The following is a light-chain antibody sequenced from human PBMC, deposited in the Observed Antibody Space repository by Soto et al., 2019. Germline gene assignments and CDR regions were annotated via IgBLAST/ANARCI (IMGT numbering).Light chain of an antibody. V-gene: IGKV3-15*01. CDR1: QSVSSN. CDR2: GAT. J-gene: IGKJ2*01. CDR3: QQYNNWPPVT. Sequence: EIVMTQSPATLSVSPGERATLSCRASQSVSSNLAWYQQKPGQVPRLLIYGATTRATGIPARFSGSGSGTEFTLTISSLQSEDFAVYYCQQYNNWPPVTLGQGTQLEIK.